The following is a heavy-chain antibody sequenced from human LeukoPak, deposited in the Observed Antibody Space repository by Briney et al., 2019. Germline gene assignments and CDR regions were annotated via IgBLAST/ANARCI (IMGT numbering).Heavy chain of an antibody. CDR1: GGSISSYY. V-gene: IGHV4-34*01. J-gene: IGHJ4*02. CDR3: ARQSGQYCSSTSCSYFDY. CDR2: INHSGST. Sequence: SETLSLTCTVSGGSISSYYWSWIRQPPGKGLEWIGEINHSGSTNYNPSLKSRVTISVDTSKNQFSLKLSSVTAADTAVYYCARQSGQYCSSTSCSYFDYWGQGTLVTVSS. D-gene: IGHD2-2*01.